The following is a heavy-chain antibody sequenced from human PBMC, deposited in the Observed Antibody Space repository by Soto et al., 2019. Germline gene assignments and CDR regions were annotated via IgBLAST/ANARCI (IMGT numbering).Heavy chain of an antibody. CDR2: ILGGGDYT. Sequence: EVQVLESGGGLVQPGGSLRLSCAASGFTFSNYAMSWVRQAPGKGLEWVSTILGGGDYTHYTDSVKGRFTISRDNSRNTLFLQMNSLRAEDTAVYYCAKNRGSGSYTNWNFDVWGRGTLVTVSS. D-gene: IGHD1-26*01. J-gene: IGHJ2*01. CDR1: GFTFSNYA. V-gene: IGHV3-23*01. CDR3: AKNRGSGSYTNWNFDV.